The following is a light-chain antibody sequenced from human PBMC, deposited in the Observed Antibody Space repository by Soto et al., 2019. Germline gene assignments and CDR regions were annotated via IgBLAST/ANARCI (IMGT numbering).Light chain of an antibody. J-gene: IGKJ4*01. Sequence: IVMTQSPVTWFVSPGERATLFCRATQSVSSNLAWYQQKPGQAPRLLIYGASSRATGIPDRFSGSGSGTDFTLTISRLEPEDFAMYYCQQYGNSPFTFGGGTKVDIK. CDR1: QSVSSN. CDR2: GAS. CDR3: QQYGNSPFT. V-gene: IGKV3-20*01.